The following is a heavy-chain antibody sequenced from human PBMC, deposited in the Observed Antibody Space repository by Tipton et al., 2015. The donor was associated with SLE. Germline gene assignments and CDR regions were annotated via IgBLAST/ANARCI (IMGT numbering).Heavy chain of an antibody. CDR3: ARARSLSLVQGVGGLDV. CDR2: IIPMLGSA. Sequence: QVQLVQSGAEVKKPGSSVKVSCEVSGGTFDTLGIAWLRQAPGQGPEWMGGIIPMLGSADYTQMFQGRITITADDSTSTVYMDLSRLTSNDTAVYYCARARSLSLVQGVGGLDVWGQGTTVIVSS. D-gene: IGHD3-10*01. CDR1: GGTFDTLG. J-gene: IGHJ6*02. V-gene: IGHV1-69*01.